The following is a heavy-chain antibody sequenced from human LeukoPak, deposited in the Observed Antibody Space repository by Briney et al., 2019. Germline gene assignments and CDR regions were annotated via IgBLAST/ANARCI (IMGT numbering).Heavy chain of an antibody. V-gene: IGHV5-51*01. CDR2: IYPGDSDT. J-gene: IGHJ2*01. CDR1: GYSFTNYW. CDR3: ARHPQDWYFDL. Sequence: GEPLKISWKGSGYSFTNYWIGWVRQIPGKGLEWMGIIYPGDSDTRYSPSFQGQITISADKPISPAYQQWSSLKASDPAIDYRARHPQDWYFDLWGRGTLVTVSS.